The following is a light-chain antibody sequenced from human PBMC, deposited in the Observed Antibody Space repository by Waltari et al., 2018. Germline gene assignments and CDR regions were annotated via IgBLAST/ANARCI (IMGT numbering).Light chain of an antibody. V-gene: IGKV3-20*01. CDR2: DAS. CDR3: QKYGTLPAT. Sequence: EIVLTQSPGTLPLSPGERATLPCRASQSVSKYLAWYQQKPGHAPRLLICDASIRATGIPDSFSGSGWGTDFSLTISSLEPEDYAVYYCQKYGTLPATFGQGTKVQ. J-gene: IGKJ1*01. CDR1: QSVSKY.